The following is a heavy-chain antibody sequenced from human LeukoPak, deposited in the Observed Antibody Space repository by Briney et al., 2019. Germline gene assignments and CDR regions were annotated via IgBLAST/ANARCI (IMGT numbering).Heavy chain of an antibody. D-gene: IGHD3-22*01. V-gene: IGHV4-59*01. CDR2: IYYSGST. CDR3: ATGWDSSGYYFTFDY. CDR1: GGSISSYY. Sequence: PSESLSLTCTVSGGSISSYYWSWIRQPPGKGLEWIGYIYYSGSTNYNPSLKSRVTISVDTSKNQFSLKLSSVAAADTAVYYCATGWDSSGYYFTFDYWGQGTLVTVSS. J-gene: IGHJ4*02.